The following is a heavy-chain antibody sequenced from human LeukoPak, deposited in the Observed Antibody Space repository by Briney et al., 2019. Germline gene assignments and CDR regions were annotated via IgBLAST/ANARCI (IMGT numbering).Heavy chain of an antibody. Sequence: SETLSLTCTVSGGSISSSSYYWGWIRQPPGKGLEWIGSIYYSGSTYYKPSLKSRVTISVDTSKNQFSLKLSSVTAADTAVYYCASINWNDYSFRDWGQGTLVTVSS. D-gene: IGHD1-20*01. V-gene: IGHV4-39*01. CDR1: GGSISSSSYY. CDR3: ASINWNDYSFRD. CDR2: IYYSGST. J-gene: IGHJ4*02.